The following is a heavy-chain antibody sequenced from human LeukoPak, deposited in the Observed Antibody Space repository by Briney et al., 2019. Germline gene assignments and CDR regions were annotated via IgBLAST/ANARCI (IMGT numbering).Heavy chain of an antibody. CDR2: ITPIFGTA. V-gene: IGHV1-69*13. Sequence: SVKVSCKASGGTFSSYAISWVRQAAGQGREWIGGITPIFGTANYAQKFQGRVTITADESTSTVYMELSSLRSEDTAVYYCARGDYTELGIAAPYWGQGTLVTVSS. D-gene: IGHD6-13*01. CDR3: ARGDYTELGIAAPY. CDR1: GGTFSSYA. J-gene: IGHJ4*02.